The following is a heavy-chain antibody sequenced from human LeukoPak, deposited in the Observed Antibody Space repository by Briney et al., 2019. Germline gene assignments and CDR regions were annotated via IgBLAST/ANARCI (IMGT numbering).Heavy chain of an antibody. V-gene: IGHV1-69*02. D-gene: IGHD3-22*01. CDR3: ARGSAYYYDSSGYYYGYFQH. CDR1: GGTFSSYT. CDR2: IIPILGIA. J-gene: IGHJ1*01. Sequence: SVKVSCKASGGTFSSYTISWVRQAPGQGLEWMERIIPILGIANYAQKFQGRVTITADKSTSTAYMELSSLRSEDTAVYYCARGSAYYYDSSGYYYGYFQHWGQGTLVTVSS.